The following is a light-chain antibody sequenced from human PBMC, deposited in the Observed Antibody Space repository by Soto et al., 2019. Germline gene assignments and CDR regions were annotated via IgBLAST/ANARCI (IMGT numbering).Light chain of an antibody. J-gene: IGLJ2*01. CDR2: STN. V-gene: IGLV8-61*01. Sequence: QAVVTQEPSXXXXXXXXXXXXCGLSSGSVSTSYYPSWYQQTPGQAPRTLIYSTNTRSSGVPDRFSGSILGNKAALTITGAQADDESDYYCVLYMGSGISVFGGGTKVTVL. CDR3: VLYMGSGISV. CDR1: SGSVSTSYY.